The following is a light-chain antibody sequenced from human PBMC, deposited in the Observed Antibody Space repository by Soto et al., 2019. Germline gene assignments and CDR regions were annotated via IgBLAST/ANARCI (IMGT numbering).Light chain of an antibody. Sequence: ESLLTQSPGTLSLSPGERATLSCRASQTVNSRHLNWYQHKPGQAPRLLIYAASIRAAGIPDRFSGSRSGADVSLTITRLEPEDSAVYYCQQFDGSRPAFTFGQGTKLEI. CDR1: QTVNSRH. CDR2: AAS. V-gene: IGKV3-20*01. J-gene: IGKJ2*01. CDR3: QQFDGSRPAFT.